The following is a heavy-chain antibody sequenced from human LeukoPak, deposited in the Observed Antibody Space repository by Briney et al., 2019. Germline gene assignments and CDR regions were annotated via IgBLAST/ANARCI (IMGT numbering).Heavy chain of an antibody. J-gene: IGHJ3*02. D-gene: IGHD1-26*01. CDR1: GFTFSSYW. V-gene: IGHV3-7*01. Sequence: SGGSLRLSCAASGFTFSSYWMSWVRQAPGKGLEWVANIKQDGSEKYYVDSVKGRFTISRDNAKNSLYLQMNSLRAEDTAVYYCARDFINSGSYFDAFDIWGQGTMVTVSS. CDR3: ARDFINSGSYFDAFDI. CDR2: IKQDGSEK.